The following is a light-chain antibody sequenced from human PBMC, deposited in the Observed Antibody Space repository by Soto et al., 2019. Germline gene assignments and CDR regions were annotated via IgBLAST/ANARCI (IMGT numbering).Light chain of an antibody. V-gene: IGKV3-20*01. CDR1: QYGNTDY. J-gene: IGKJ1*01. CDR3: QHYYYPQWT. CDR2: SIF. Sequence: EMVLTQSPATLSLSPGERATLYCRASQYGNTDYLAWYQQRPGQPPRLLIYSIFRRANGTPDRFSVSGSGTDFTPTISRLAPEDAAVYDDQHYYYPQWTFGQGTIVEIK.